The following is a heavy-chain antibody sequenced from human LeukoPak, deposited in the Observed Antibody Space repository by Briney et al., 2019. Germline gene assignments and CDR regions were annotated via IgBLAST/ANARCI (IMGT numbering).Heavy chain of an antibody. CDR2: ISGSGGST. CDR3: AKGLSSSSKFDY. J-gene: IGHJ4*02. CDR1: GFTFDDYA. Sequence: SGGSLRLSCAASGFTFDDYAMSWVRQAPGKGLEWVSAISGSGGSTYYADSVKGRFTISRDNSKNTLYLQMNSLRAEDTAVYYCAKGLSSSSKFDYWGQGTLVTVSS. V-gene: IGHV3-23*01. D-gene: IGHD6-6*01.